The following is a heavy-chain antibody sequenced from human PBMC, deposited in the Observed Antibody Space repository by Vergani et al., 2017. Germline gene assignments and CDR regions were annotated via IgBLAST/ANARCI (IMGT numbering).Heavy chain of an antibody. V-gene: IGHV4-30-4*08. D-gene: IGHD3-9*01. CDR2: IYYSGST. Sequence: QVQLQESGPGLVKPSQTLSLTCTVSGGSISSGYYYWSWIRQPPGKGLEWIGYIYYSGSTYYNPALQGRVTISVDTSKNQFSLKLSSVTDAGTAVYYCARGLGLRYIDWISPDPWGQGTLVTVS. CDR1: GGSISSGYYY. CDR3: ARGLGLRYIDWISPDP. J-gene: IGHJ5*02.